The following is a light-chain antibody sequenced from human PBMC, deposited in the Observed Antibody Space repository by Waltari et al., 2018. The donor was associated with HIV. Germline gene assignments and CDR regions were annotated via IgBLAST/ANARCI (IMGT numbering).Light chain of an antibody. Sequence: QSALTQPASVSGSPGQSITIACTGTSRDAGRYNLVSCYQHHPGKAPKLMIFEVTKRPSGVSNRFSGSKSGNTASLTISGLQADDEADYYCCSYAGSSAFVFGTGTKVTVL. CDR3: CSYAGSSAFV. CDR1: SRDAGRYNL. J-gene: IGLJ1*01. CDR2: EVT. V-gene: IGLV2-23*02.